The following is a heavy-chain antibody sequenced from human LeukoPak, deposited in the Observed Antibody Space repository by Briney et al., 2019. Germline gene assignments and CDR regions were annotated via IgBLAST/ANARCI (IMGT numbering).Heavy chain of an antibody. CDR1: GYTLTELS. CDR2: FDPGDGET. J-gene: IGHJ5*02. CDR3: ATSDILTGHHLGNWFDP. Sequence: ASVKVSCKVSGYTLTELSMHWVRQAPGKGLEWMGGFDPGDGETIYAQKFQGRVTMTEDTSTDTAYMELSSLRSEDTAVYYCATSDILTGHHLGNWFDPWGQGTLVTVSS. V-gene: IGHV1-24*01. D-gene: IGHD3-9*01.